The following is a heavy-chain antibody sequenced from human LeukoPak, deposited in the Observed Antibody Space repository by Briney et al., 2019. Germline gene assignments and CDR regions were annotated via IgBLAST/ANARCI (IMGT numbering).Heavy chain of an antibody. CDR3: GGGYGSGSYNYGMDV. J-gene: IGHJ6*02. V-gene: IGHV3-33*01. D-gene: IGHD3-10*01. CDR2: IWYDGSNK. Sequence: GGSLRLSCAASGFTFSSYGMHWVRQAPGKGLEWVAVIWYDGSNKYYAASVKGRFTISRDNSKNTLYLQMNSLRAEDTAVYYCGGGYGSGSYNYGMDVWGQGTTVTVSS. CDR1: GFTFSSYG.